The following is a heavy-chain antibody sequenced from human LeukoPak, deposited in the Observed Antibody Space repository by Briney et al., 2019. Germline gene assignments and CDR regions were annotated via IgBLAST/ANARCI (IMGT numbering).Heavy chain of an antibody. J-gene: IGHJ5*02. Sequence: SQTLSLTCTVSGGSISSGDYYWSWIRQPPGKGLEWIGYIYYSGSTHYNPSLKSRVTISVDTSKNQFSLKLSSVTAADTAVYYCARGFGYSSGWYEGDNWFDPWGQGTLVTVSS. D-gene: IGHD6-19*01. CDR3: ARGFGYSSGWYEGDNWFDP. V-gene: IGHV4-30-4*01. CDR1: GGSISSGDYY. CDR2: IYYSGST.